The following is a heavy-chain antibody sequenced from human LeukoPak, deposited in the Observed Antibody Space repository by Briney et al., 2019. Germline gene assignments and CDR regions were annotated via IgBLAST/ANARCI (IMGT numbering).Heavy chain of an antibody. D-gene: IGHD3-22*01. V-gene: IGHV4-59*12. Sequence: PSETLSLTCTVSGGSISSYYWSWIRQPPGKGLEWIGYIYYSGSTNYNPSLKSRVTISVDTSKNQFSLKLSSVTAADTAVYYCARDSETSSGYYYAYFQHWGQGTLVTVSS. CDR1: GGSISSYY. J-gene: IGHJ1*01. CDR3: ARDSETSSGYYYAYFQH. CDR2: IYYSGST.